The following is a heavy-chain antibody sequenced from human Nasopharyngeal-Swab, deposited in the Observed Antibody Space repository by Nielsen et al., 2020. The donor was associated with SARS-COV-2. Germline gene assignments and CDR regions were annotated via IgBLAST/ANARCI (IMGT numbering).Heavy chain of an antibody. D-gene: IGHD3-22*01. CDR2: INHSGST. CDR1: GGSFSGYY. CDR3: ARGRDDSSGYYRLFDY. J-gene: IGHJ4*02. V-gene: IGHV4-34*01. Sequence: SETLSLTCAVYGGSFSGYYWSWIRQPPGKGLEWIGEINHSGSTNYNPSLKSRVTISVDTSKNQFSLKLSSVTAADTAVYSCARGRDDSSGYYRLFDYWGQGTLVTVSS.